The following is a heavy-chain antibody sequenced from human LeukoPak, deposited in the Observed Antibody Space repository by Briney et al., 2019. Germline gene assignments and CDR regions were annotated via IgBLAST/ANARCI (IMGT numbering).Heavy chain of an antibody. CDR3: ARAVGDYGHGRYFDY. Sequence: PSETLSLTCSVSGGSISTYYWSWIRQPPGKGLEWIGNVFHTGSTNYNPSLESRVTISVDTSKNHFSLRLSSVTAADTAVYYCARAVGDYGHGRYFDYWGQGTLVTVSS. V-gene: IGHV4-59*01. J-gene: IGHJ4*02. D-gene: IGHD3-16*01. CDR2: VFHTGST. CDR1: GGSISTYY.